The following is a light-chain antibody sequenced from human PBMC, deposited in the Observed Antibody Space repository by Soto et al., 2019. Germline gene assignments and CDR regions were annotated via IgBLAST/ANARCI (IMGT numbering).Light chain of an antibody. Sequence: QSALTQPASVSGSPGQSITISCTGTSSDVGSHNFVSWYQQRPGKAPKLMIFEVTKRPSGVSSRFSASKSGNTASLTISGVQAEDEADYYCASYTNSITYVFGSGTKVTVL. CDR1: SSDVGSHNF. CDR2: EVT. V-gene: IGLV2-14*02. J-gene: IGLJ1*01. CDR3: ASYTNSITYV.